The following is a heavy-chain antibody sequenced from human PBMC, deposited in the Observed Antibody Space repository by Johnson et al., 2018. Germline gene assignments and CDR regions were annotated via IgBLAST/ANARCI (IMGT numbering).Heavy chain of an antibody. V-gene: IGHV3-9*01. J-gene: IGHJ6*02. Sequence: VQLVQSGGGLVQPGRSLRLSCAASGFTFDDYAMHWVRQAPGKGLEWVSGISWNSGSIGYADSVKGRFTISRDNAKNSLYLQMNSLRAEETALYYDAKDAGGRITIFGVVINRYYYYGRDVWGQGTTVTVSS. CDR3: AKDAGGRITIFGVVINRYYYYGRDV. CDR2: ISWNSGSI. CDR1: GFTFDDYA. D-gene: IGHD3-3*01.